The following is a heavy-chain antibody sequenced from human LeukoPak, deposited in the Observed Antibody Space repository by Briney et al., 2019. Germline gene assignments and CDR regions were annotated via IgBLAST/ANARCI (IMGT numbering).Heavy chain of an antibody. CDR1: GFTFSSYW. V-gene: IGHV3-74*01. J-gene: IGHJ4*02. Sequence: PVGPLRLSSAPSGFTFSSYWMHTGRPPPRKGLVWVLRISADGTKTYADSVKGRFTISRDNAKNTLFLQMNSLRAEDTAVYYCARRNPELGKSYDYWGQGTLVTVSS. CDR3: ARRNPELGKSYDY. CDR2: ISADGTKT. D-gene: IGHD7-27*01.